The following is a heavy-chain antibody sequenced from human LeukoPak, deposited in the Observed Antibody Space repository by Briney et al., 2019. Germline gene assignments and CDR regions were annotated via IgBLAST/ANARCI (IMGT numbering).Heavy chain of an antibody. CDR3: ARDETRYYGSGSSPPAYYYYYGMDV. CDR1: GFTSSSYA. CDR2: ISYDGSNK. J-gene: IGHJ6*02. V-gene: IGHV3-30-3*01. Sequence: PGGSLRLSCAASGFTSSSYAMHWVRQAPGKGLEWVTVISYDGSNKYYADSVKGRFTISRDNSKNTLSLHMNSLRAEDTAVYYCARDETRYYGSGSSPPAYYYYYGMDVWGQGTTVTVSS. D-gene: IGHD3-10*01.